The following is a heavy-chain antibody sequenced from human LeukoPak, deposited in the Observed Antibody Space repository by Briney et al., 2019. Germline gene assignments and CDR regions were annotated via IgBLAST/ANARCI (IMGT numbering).Heavy chain of an antibody. CDR2: ITDSGST. Sequence: PSETLSLTCAVYGGSFSGYYWSWIRQPPGKGLEWIGEITDSGSTNYNPSLKSRVTISVDTTKNQLSLNVSSVTAADTAVYYCARHAYGGNPTRFQHWGQGTLVTVSS. CDR1: GGSFSGYY. CDR3: ARHAYGGNPTRFQH. D-gene: IGHD4-23*01. V-gene: IGHV4-34*01. J-gene: IGHJ1*01.